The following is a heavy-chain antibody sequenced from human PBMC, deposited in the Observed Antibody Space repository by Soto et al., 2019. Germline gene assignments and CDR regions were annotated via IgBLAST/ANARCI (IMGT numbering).Heavy chain of an antibody. V-gene: IGHV1-69*05. D-gene: IGHD3-3*01. CDR1: GGTFSSYA. CDR3: ARALFLEWLSGTYYYYGMDV. J-gene: IGHJ6*02. Sequence: GASVKVSCKASGGTFSSYAISCVRQAPGQGLEWMGGIIPIFGTANYAQKLQGRVTMTTDTSTSTAYMELRSLRSDDTAVYYCARALFLEWLSGTYYYYGMDVWGQGTTVTVSS. CDR2: IIPIFGTA.